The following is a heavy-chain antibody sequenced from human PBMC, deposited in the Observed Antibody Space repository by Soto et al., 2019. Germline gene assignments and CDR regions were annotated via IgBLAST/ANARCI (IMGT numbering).Heavy chain of an antibody. CDR2: IKSKTDGGTT. CDR1: GFTFSNAW. Sequence: GGSLRLSCAASGFTFSNAWMSWVRQAPGKGLEWVGRIKSKTDGGTTDYAAPVKGRFTISRDDSKNTLYLQMNSLKTEDTAVYYCTTDPPRAINYDFWSGYYYYYYGMDVWGQGTTVTVSS. D-gene: IGHD3-3*01. J-gene: IGHJ6*02. V-gene: IGHV3-15*01. CDR3: TTDPPRAINYDFWSGYYYYYYGMDV.